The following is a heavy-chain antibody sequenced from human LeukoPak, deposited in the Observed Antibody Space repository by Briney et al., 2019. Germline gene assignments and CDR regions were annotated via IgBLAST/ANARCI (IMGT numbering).Heavy chain of an antibody. J-gene: IGHJ4*02. D-gene: IGHD2-2*01. V-gene: IGHV1-18*04. Sequence: ASVKVSCKASGYTFTSYGISWVRQAPGQGLEWMGWISAYIGNANYAQKLQGRVTMTTDTSTSTAYMELRSLRSDDTAVYYCARDVRYCSSTSCYGLLSFDYWGQGTLVTVSS. CDR3: ARDVRYCSSTSCYGLLSFDY. CDR2: ISAYIGNA. CDR1: GYTFTSYG.